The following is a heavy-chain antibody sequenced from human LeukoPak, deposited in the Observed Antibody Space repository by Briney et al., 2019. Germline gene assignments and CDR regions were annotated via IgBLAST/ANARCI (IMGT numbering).Heavy chain of an antibody. CDR3: ARDRVSSSWYDY. CDR1: GYTFTSYY. D-gene: IGHD6-13*01. J-gene: IGHJ4*02. CDR2: INPSGGST. Sequence: SVEVSCKASGYTFTSYYMHWVRQAPGQGLERMGIINPSGGSTSYAQKFQGRVAMTRDTSTSTVYMELSSLRSEDAAVYYCARDRVSSSWYDYWGQGTLVTVSS. V-gene: IGHV1-46*01.